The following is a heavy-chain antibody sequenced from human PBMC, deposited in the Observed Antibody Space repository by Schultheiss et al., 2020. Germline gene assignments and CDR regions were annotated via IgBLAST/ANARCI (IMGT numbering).Heavy chain of an antibody. V-gene: IGHV3-23*01. CDR2: ISDSGDNT. CDR3: AKDDNGGALPG. D-gene: IGHD3-16*01. Sequence: GGSLRLSCAASGFTFSSYAMSWVRQAPGKGLEWVSAISDSGDNTYYADSVKGRFTISRDNSKNTLYLQMNSLRAEDTAVYYCAKDDNGGALPGWGQGTLVTVYS. J-gene: IGHJ4*02. CDR1: GFTFSSYA.